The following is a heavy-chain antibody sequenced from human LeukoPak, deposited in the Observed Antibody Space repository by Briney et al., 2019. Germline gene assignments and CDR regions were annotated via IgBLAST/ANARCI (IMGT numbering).Heavy chain of an antibody. J-gene: IGHJ4*02. CDR3: AKDKAAAGTWYYFDY. Sequence: GGSLRLSCAASGFTFDDYAMHWVRQAPGKGLEWVSGISWNSGSIGYADSVKGRFTISRDNAKNSLYLQMNSLRAEDTALYYCAKDKAAAGTWYYFDYWGQGTLVTVSS. V-gene: IGHV3-9*01. CDR1: GFTFDDYA. D-gene: IGHD6-13*01. CDR2: ISWNSGSI.